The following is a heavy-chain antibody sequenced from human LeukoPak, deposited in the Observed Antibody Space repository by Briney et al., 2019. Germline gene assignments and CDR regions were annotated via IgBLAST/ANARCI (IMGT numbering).Heavy chain of an antibody. V-gene: IGHV3-23*01. J-gene: IGHJ4*02. CDR3: AKASSQMVGATHYFDY. CDR2: ISGSGGST. CDR1: GFTFSSYA. D-gene: IGHD1-26*01. Sequence: PGGSLRLSCAASGFTFSSYAMSWVRQAPGKGLEWVSAISGSGGSTYYADSVRGRFTISRDNSKNTLYLQMNSLRAEDTAVYYCAKASSQMVGATHYFDYWGQGTLVTVSS.